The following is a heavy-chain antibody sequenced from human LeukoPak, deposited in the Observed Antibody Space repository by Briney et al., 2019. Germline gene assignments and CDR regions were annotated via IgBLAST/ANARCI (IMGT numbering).Heavy chain of an antibody. V-gene: IGHV1-18*01. J-gene: IGHJ5*02. CDR1: GGTFSSYA. D-gene: IGHD2-2*01. CDR2: ISAYSGNT. Sequence: ASVKVSCKASGGTFSSYAISWVRQAPGQGLEWMGWISAYSGNTNYAQKLQGRVTMTTDTSTSTAYMELRSLRSDDTAVYYCARVRYCSSTSCPHSPTQMYNWFDPWGQGTLVTVSS. CDR3: ARVRYCSSTSCPHSPTQMYNWFDP.